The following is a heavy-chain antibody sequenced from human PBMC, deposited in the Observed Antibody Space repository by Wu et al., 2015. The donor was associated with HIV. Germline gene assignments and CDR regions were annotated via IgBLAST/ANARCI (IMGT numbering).Heavy chain of an antibody. CDR3: ARVISAWPSGAFDI. CDR2: INPNSGGT. J-gene: IGHJ3*02. D-gene: IGHD6-19*01. CDR1: ATTFSTHA. V-gene: IGHV1-2*02. Sequence: QVQLVQSGAEVKKPGSSVKVSCKAPATTFSTHAVTWVRQAPGQGLEWMGSINPNSGGTNYAQKFQGRVTLSRDTYIRTAYMQLSRLIFDDTAVYYCARVISAWPSGAFDIWGQGTLVTVSS.